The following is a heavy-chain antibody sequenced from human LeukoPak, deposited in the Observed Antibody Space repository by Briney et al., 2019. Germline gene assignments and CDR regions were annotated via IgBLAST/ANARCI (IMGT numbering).Heavy chain of an antibody. J-gene: IGHJ5*02. CDR3: ARETYYYGSGMNWFDP. CDR2: ISYDGSNK. CDR1: GFTFSSYA. Sequence: QPGRSLRLSCAASGFTFSSYAMHWVRQAPGKGLEWVAVISYDGSNKYYADSVKGRLTISRDNSKNTLYLQMNSLRAEDTAVYYCARETYYYGSGMNWFDPWGQGTLVTVSS. D-gene: IGHD3-10*01. V-gene: IGHV3-30-3*01.